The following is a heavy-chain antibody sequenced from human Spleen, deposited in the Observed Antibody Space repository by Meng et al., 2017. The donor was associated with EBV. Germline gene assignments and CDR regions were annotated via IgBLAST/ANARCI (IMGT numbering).Heavy chain of an antibody. D-gene: IGHD3-9*01. Sequence: GAGPGLVKPSWTLSLPCTVVGASIRSSSYYWGWIRQPPGKGLEWIGSIYYSGSTYYNPSLKSRVTISVDTSKNQFSLKLSSVTAADTAVYYCARDRRYYDILTGYPGGFDYWGQGTLVTVSS. CDR3: ARDRRYYDILTGYPGGFDY. CDR1: GASIRSSSYY. V-gene: IGHV4-39*07. J-gene: IGHJ4*02. CDR2: IYYSGST.